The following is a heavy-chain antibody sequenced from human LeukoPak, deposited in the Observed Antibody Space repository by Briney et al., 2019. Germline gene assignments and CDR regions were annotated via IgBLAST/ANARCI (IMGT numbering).Heavy chain of an antibody. CDR3: ARGRSITILRGVAISDGFDI. V-gene: IGHV3-21*06. CDR1: GFTFSTYS. D-gene: IGHD3-10*01. Sequence: GGSLRLSCAASGFTFSTYSTNWVRQAPGKGLEWVSSIATSSDYIYYAGSLKGRFTISRDNAKNSLYLHMNSLRPDDTAVYYCARGRSITILRGVAISDGFDIWGQGTKVTVS. CDR2: IATSSDYI. J-gene: IGHJ3*02.